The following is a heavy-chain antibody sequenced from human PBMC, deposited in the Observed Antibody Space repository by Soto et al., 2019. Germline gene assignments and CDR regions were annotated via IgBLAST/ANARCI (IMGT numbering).Heavy chain of an antibody. V-gene: IGHV1-18*01. J-gene: IGHJ6*03. CDR2: ISAYNGNT. CDR3: ARGNCSSPGCPPPDYYYYYMDV. Sequence: QVQLVQSGAEVKKPGASVKVSCKASGYTFTSYGISWVRQAPGQGLEWMGWISAYNGNTNYAQKLQGRVTMTTDTSTRTAYRELRSRRSDTTAVYYCARGNCSSPGCPPPDYYYYYMDVWGKGTTVTVSS. D-gene: IGHD2-2*01. CDR1: GYTFTSYG.